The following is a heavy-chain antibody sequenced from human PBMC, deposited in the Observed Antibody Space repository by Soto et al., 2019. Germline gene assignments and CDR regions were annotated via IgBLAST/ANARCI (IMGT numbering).Heavy chain of an antibody. J-gene: IGHJ5*02. D-gene: IGHD6-13*01. Sequence: SQTLSLTCAISQDTVSSKSAAWNSIRLYLSRGLEWLGRTYYRSKWYYDYAVSVKSRITINPDTSKNQFSLQLNSVTPEDTAVYYCARGAGSSWSNWFDPWGQGTLV. CDR1: QDTVSSKSAA. CDR3: ARGAGSSWSNWFDP. V-gene: IGHV6-1*01. CDR2: TYYRSKWYY.